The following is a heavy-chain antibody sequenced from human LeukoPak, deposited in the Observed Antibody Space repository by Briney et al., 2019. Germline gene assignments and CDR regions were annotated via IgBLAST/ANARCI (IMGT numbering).Heavy chain of an antibody. Sequence: ETLSLTCTVSGGSISRSSYYWGWIRQPPGKALVWIGSIYYSGSTYYNPSLKSRVTISVDTSKNQFSLKLSSVTAADTAVYYCARQRYCSSTSCYRNAEYFQHWGQGTLVTVSS. CDR1: GGSISRSSYY. J-gene: IGHJ1*01. V-gene: IGHV4-39*01. CDR3: ARQRYCSSTSCYRNAEYFQH. CDR2: IYYSGST. D-gene: IGHD2-2*02.